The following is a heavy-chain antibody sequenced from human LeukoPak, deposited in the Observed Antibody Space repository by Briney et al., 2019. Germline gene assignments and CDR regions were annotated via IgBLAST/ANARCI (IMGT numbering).Heavy chain of an antibody. CDR1: GFTVSSNY. CDR2: IYSGGST. J-gene: IGHJ4*02. Sequence: GGSLRLSCAASGFTVSSNYMSWVRQAPGKGLEWVSVIYSGGSTYYADSVKGRFTISRHNSKNTLYLQMNSLRVEDTAVYYCARRDPSTNLDYWGQGALVTVSS. V-gene: IGHV3-53*04. CDR3: ARRDPSTNLDY.